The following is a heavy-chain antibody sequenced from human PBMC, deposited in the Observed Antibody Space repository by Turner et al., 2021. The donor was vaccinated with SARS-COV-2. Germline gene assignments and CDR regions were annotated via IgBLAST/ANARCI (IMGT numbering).Heavy chain of an antibody. J-gene: IGHJ6*02. CDR2: FDPEDGKT. Sequence: QVQLVQSGAEVKKPGASVKVSCKVSGYTLTYLSMHWVRQAPGKGLEWMGGFDPEDGKTIYAQNLQGRVTMTEDTSTDTAYMELRNLRSEDTAVYYCATHYDIVNPYYAPRGYSGMDVWGQGTAVTVSS. CDR3: ATHYDIVNPYYAPRGYSGMDV. D-gene: IGHD3-9*01. CDR1: GYTLTYLS. V-gene: IGHV1-24*01.